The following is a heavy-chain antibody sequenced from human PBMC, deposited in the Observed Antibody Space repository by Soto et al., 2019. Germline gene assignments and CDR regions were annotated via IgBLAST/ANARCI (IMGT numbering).Heavy chain of an antibody. J-gene: IGHJ1*01. CDR2: IKQDGSEK. Sequence: GGSLRLSCAASGFTFSSYWMSWVHQAPGKGLEWVANIKQDGSEKYYVDSVKGRFTISRDNAKNSLYLQMNSLRAEDTAVYYCARDEALRYFDWLMTMDAEYFQHWGQGTLVTVSS. D-gene: IGHD3-9*01. CDR1: GFTFSSYW. V-gene: IGHV3-7*01. CDR3: ARDEALRYFDWLMTMDAEYFQH.